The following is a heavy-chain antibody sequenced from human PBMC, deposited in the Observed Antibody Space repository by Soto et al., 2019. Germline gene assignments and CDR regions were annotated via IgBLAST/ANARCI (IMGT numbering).Heavy chain of an antibody. D-gene: IGHD3-10*01. Sequence: QPGGSLRLSCAASGFTFSDYGMHWVRQAPGKGLEWVAVISYDGGNKYYADSVKGRFTISRDNFKNTLYLQMNSLRGEDTAVYYCAKISAAEDGSEKRLDFWGQGTLVTVSS. CDR3: AKISAAEDGSEKRLDF. J-gene: IGHJ4*03. CDR2: ISYDGGNK. V-gene: IGHV3-30*18. CDR1: GFTFSDYG.